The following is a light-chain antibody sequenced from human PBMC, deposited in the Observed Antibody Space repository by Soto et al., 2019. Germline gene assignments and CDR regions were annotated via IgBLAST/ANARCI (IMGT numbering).Light chain of an antibody. CDR2: GTS. V-gene: IGKV3-15*01. CDR1: QSVRGD. CDR3: HQYDTIVQT. J-gene: IGKJ1*01. Sequence: TQFPGTLSASPGERVILSCRASQSVRGDLAWFQQKPGRSPRLLIYGTSTRASGVPDRFSGSGSGTDFTLTISNLEPEDFAVYYCHQYDTIVQTFGQGTKVDVK.